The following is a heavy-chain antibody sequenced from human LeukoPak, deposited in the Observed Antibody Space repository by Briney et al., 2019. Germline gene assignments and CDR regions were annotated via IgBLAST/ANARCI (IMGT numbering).Heavy chain of an antibody. CDR3: AKDLTGYSSGWYIE. CDR2: ISGSGGST. Sequence: PGGSLRLSCAASGYTFSSYAMSWVRQAPGKGLEWVSAISGSGGSTYYADSVKGRFTISRDNSKNTLYLQMNSLRAEDTAVYYCAKDLTGYSSGWYIEWGQGTLVTVSS. D-gene: IGHD6-19*01. J-gene: IGHJ4*02. CDR1: GYTFSSYA. V-gene: IGHV3-23*01.